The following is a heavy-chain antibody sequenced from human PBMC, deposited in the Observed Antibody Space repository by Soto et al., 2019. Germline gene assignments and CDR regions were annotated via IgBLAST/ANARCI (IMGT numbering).Heavy chain of an antibody. CDR1: GGTFSSYA. Sequence: SVKVSCKASGGTFSSYAISWVRQAPGQGLEWMGGIIPIFGTANYTQKFQGRVTITADESTSTAYMELSSLRSEDTAVYYCARGRGVTRSPYYYYGMDVWGQGTTVTVSS. CDR3: ARGRGVTRSPYYYYGMDV. J-gene: IGHJ6*02. V-gene: IGHV1-69*13. D-gene: IGHD4-4*01. CDR2: IIPIFGTA.